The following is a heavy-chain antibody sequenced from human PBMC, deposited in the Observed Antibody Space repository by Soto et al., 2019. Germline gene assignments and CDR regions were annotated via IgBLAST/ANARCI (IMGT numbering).Heavy chain of an antibody. D-gene: IGHD3-10*01. CDR2: ISGSGGIT. CDR3: ARARRGAPYYYTMDL. V-gene: IGHV3-23*01. Sequence: GGSLRLSCIASGFTFSSYAMTWVRQAPGKGLEWVSDISGSGGITYYADSVKGRFTISRDNSKNTLNLQMNSLRADDTAVYYCARARRGAPYYYTMDLWGQGTTVTVSS. CDR1: GFTFSSYA. J-gene: IGHJ6*02.